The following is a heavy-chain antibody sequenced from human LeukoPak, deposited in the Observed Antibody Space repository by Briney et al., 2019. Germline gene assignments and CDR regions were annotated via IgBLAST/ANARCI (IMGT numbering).Heavy chain of an antibody. CDR1: GGSISGGDYY. J-gene: IGHJ4*02. CDR3: ARGAVGYCSGNTCYSGAYDN. Sequence: SETLSLTCTVSGGSISGGDYYWSWIRQPPGEGLEWIGYIYYSGSTYYKPSLKSRVTISVGTSKNQFSLNLSSVTAADTAVYYCARGAVGYCSGNTCYSGAYDNWGQGTLVTVSS. D-gene: IGHD2-15*01. V-gene: IGHV4-30-4*08. CDR2: IYYSGST.